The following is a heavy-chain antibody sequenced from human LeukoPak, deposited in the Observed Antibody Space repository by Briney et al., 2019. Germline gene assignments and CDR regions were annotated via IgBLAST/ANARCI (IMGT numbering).Heavy chain of an antibody. Sequence: PSETLSLTCTVSGDSISGYSWSWIRQSPEKGLEWIGLIQTSGTTKYNPSLKGRVSISVDTSKTQVSLKVRSVTAADTAVYYCARRVTSKAVRPNIYQFMDVWGKGTTVTVSS. CDR1: GDSISGYS. CDR2: IQTSGTT. D-gene: IGHD6-19*01. CDR3: ARRVTSKAVRPNIYQFMDV. V-gene: IGHV4-4*09. J-gene: IGHJ6*03.